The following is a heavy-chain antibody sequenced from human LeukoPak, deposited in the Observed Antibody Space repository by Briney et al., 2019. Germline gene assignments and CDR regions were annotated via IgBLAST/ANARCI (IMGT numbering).Heavy chain of an antibody. CDR1: GFTFSSYA. CDR2: ISGSGGST. Sequence: GGSLRLSCAASGFTFSSYAMSWVRQAPGKGLEWVSAISGSGGSTYYADSVKGRFTISRDNSKNTLYLQMNSLRAEDTAVYYCAKVGNYYDSSGCYYYFDYWGQGTLVTVSS. D-gene: IGHD3-22*01. CDR3: AKVGNYYDSSGCYYYFDY. J-gene: IGHJ4*02. V-gene: IGHV3-23*01.